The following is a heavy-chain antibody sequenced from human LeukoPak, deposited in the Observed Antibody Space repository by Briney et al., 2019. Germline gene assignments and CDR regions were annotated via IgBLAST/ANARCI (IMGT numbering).Heavy chain of an antibody. CDR2: ISYDGSNK. CDR1: GFTFSSYA. CDR3: AKDLTLFGGPAGLDP. D-gene: IGHD3-3*01. Sequence: GRSLRLSCAASGFTFSSYAMHWVRQAPGKGLEWVAVISYDGSNKYYADSVKGRFTISRDDSKSTLYLQMDSLRAEDTAVYYCAKDLTLFGGPAGLDPWGHGTLVTVSS. V-gene: IGHV3-30*07. J-gene: IGHJ5*02.